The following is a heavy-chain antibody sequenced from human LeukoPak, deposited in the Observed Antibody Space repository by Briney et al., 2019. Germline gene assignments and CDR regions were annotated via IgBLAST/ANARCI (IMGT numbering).Heavy chain of an antibody. CDR2: IYPGDSDT. CDR3: ARRDSSGRYYFDY. Sequence: GASLKISLKGSGYRFTSYWIGWVRQMPGKGLEWMGIIYPGDSDTRYSPSFQGQVTISADKSISTAYLQWSSLKASDTAMYYCARRDSSGRYYFDYWGQGTLVTVSS. D-gene: IGHD6-19*01. V-gene: IGHV5-51*01. J-gene: IGHJ4*02. CDR1: GYRFTSYW.